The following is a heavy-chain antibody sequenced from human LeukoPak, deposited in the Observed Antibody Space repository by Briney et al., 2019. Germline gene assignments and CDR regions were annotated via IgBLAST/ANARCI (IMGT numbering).Heavy chain of an antibody. V-gene: IGHV1-8*01. Sequence: ASVKVSCKASGYTFTSYDFNWVRQATGQRPEWMGWMSPNSGDTGYAQKFQGRVTMTEDTSTDTAYMELSSLRSEDTAVYYCATSGSRGRIAVAGEGYFDYWGQGTLVTVSS. CDR3: ATSGSRGRIAVAGEGYFDY. CDR2: MSPNSGDT. D-gene: IGHD6-19*01. CDR1: GYTFTSYD. J-gene: IGHJ4*02.